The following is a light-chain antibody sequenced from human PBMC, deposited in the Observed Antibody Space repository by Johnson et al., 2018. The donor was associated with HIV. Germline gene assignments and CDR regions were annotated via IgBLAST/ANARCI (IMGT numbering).Light chain of an antibody. J-gene: IGLJ1*01. CDR3: GTGDTSLGAQYV. Sequence: QSVLTQPPSVSAAAGQKVAISCSRDITDVGNDAESCCHQFPGTAPNLLIYENNKRPSGIPDRFSDSQSGTSATLAITGLQPGDAADYYCGTGDTSLGAQYVVGSGTKVTVL. V-gene: IGLV1-51*02. CDR1: ITDVGNDA. CDR2: ENN.